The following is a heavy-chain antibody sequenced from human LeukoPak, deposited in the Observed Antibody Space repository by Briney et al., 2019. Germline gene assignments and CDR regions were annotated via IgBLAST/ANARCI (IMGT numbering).Heavy chain of an antibody. V-gene: IGHV3-23*01. CDR2: IRGGGGSA. CDR3: ARDPNGDYIGAFDM. CDR1: GFTFSAFA. Sequence: GGSLRISRTAPGFTFSAFAMMWVRQAPGKGPEWVSAIRGGGGSAFYADSVKGRFTISRDNSKYTLFFQMSSLRAEDTAMYYCARDPNGDYIGAFDMWGPGTMVTVSS. D-gene: IGHD4-17*01. J-gene: IGHJ3*02.